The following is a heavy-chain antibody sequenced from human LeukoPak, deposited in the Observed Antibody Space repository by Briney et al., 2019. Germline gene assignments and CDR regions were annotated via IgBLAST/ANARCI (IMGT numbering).Heavy chain of an antibody. CDR3: AKVTYYYDSSGYYYEAAFDI. J-gene: IGHJ3*02. CDR1: GYNFTSHW. V-gene: IGHV5-51*01. Sequence: GESLKISCKGSGYNFTSHWIGWVRQMPGKGLEWMGIIYPGDSDSRQSPSLRGQVTISADKSINTAYLQWNSLKASDTAMYYCAKVTYYYDSSGYYYEAAFDIWGQGTMVTVSS. D-gene: IGHD3-22*01. CDR2: IYPGDSDS.